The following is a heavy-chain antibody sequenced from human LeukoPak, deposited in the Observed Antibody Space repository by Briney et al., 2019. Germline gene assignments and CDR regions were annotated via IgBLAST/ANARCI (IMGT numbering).Heavy chain of an antibody. CDR1: GFTVSSNY. CDR3: AGGPKKQLIWGRASNGFDP. CDR2: IYSGGST. Sequence: GGSLRLSCGASGFTVSSNYMSWVRQAPGKGLEWASVIYSGGSTYYADSVKGRFTISRDNSKNTLYLQMNSLRGEDTAVYYCAGGPKKQLIWGRASNGFDPWGQGTLVTVSS. V-gene: IGHV3-66*01. J-gene: IGHJ5*02. D-gene: IGHD6-13*01.